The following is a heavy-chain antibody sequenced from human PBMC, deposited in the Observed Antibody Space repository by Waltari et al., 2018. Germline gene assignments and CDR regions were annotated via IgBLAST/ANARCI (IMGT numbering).Heavy chain of an antibody. CDR2: INHSGST. D-gene: IGHD1-26*01. CDR1: GGSFSGYY. Sequence: QVQLQQWGAGLLKPSETLSLTCAVYGGSFSGYYWSWIRQPPGKGLEWIGEINHSGSTNYNPSLKSRVTISVDTSKNQFSLKLSSVTAADTAVYYCARGGRYSGSYSGRWGQGTLVTVSS. CDR3: ARGGRYSGSYSGR. J-gene: IGHJ4*02. V-gene: IGHV4-34*01.